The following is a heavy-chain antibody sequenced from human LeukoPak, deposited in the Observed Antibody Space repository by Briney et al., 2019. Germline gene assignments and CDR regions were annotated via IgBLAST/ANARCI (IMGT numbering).Heavy chain of an antibody. D-gene: IGHD6-13*01. CDR3: ARSSSWEEY. J-gene: IGHJ4*02. CDR2: INPSGGST. Sequence: AASVNDSCKASGYTFTSYYIHWVRQAPGQGLEWMGIINPSGGSTSYAQKFQGRVTMTRDTSTSTVYMELSSLRSEDTAVYYCARSSSWEEYWGQGTLVTVSS. V-gene: IGHV1-46*01. CDR1: GYTFTSYY.